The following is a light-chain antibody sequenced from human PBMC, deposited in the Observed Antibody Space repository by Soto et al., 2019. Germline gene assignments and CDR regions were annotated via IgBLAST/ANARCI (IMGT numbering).Light chain of an antibody. CDR3: QQYDNLPTT. CDR2: DAS. Sequence: DIQMTQSPSSLSASVGDRVTITCQASQDISNYLNWYQQKPGKAPKLLIYDASNLETGVPSRFSGSGSGTDSTFTISSLQPEDIATYYCQQYDNLPTTFGPGTKVDIK. CDR1: QDISNY. J-gene: IGKJ3*01. V-gene: IGKV1-33*01.